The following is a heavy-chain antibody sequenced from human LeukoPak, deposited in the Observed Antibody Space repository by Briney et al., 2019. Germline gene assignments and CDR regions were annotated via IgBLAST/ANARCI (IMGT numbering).Heavy chain of an antibody. D-gene: IGHD6-13*01. V-gene: IGHV1-69*13. CDR1: GGTFSSYA. CDR3: ARGAGYSSSWYVYYFDY. Sequence: SVKVSCKASGGTFSSYAISWVRQAPGQGLEWMGGIIPIFGTANYAQKFQGRVTITADESTSTAYMELSSLRSEDTAVYYCARGAGYSSSWYVYYFDYWAREPWSPSPQ. CDR2: IIPIFGTA. J-gene: IGHJ4*02.